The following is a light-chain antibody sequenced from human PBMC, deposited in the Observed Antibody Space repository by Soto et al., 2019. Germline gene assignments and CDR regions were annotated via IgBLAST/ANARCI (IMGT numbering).Light chain of an antibody. CDR2: GAS. V-gene: IGKV3-20*01. CDR1: QSISNY. Sequence: EIVLTQSPGTLSLSPGERATLYCRASQSISNYLAWYQQKPGQAPRLLIYGASTRATGIPDRFSGSGSGTDFTLTISRLEPEDFAVYYCQQYGSSWTFGQGTKVDIK. CDR3: QQYGSSWT. J-gene: IGKJ1*01.